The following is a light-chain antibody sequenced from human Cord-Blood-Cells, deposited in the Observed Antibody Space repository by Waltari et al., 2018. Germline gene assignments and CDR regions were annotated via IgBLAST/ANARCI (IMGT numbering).Light chain of an antibody. J-gene: IGLJ1*01. CDR2: DVS. CDR1: RSDVGGYNY. V-gene: IGLV2-14*03. CDR3: SSYTSSSTYV. Sequence: QSALTQPASVSGSPGQSITISCTGTRSDVGGYNYVSWYQQHPGKAPKLMIYDVSTRPSGVPNRFSASKSGNTASLTISGLQAEDEADYYCSSYTSSSTYVFGTGTKVTVL.